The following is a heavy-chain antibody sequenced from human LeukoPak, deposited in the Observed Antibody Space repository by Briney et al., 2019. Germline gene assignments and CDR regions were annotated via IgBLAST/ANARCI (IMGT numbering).Heavy chain of an antibody. D-gene: IGHD6-19*01. CDR1: GFTFSTYA. CDR3: AKGRRTAVAGWNWFDP. V-gene: IGHV3-23*01. Sequence: GGSLRLSCAASGFTFSTYAMSWVRQAPGKGLEWVSAIGGSGVSTYYADSVKGRFTISRDNSKNTLYLQMNSLRAEDTAVYYCAKGRRTAVAGWNWFDPWGQGTLVIVSS. CDR2: IGGSGVST. J-gene: IGHJ5*02.